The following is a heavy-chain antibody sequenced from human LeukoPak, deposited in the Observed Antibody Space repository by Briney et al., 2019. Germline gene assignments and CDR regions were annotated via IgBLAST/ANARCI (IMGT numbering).Heavy chain of an antibody. CDR2: ISGSGGST. CDR1: GFTFSSYA. CDR3: AKRSRFGELFATAYYYGMDV. D-gene: IGHD3-10*01. Sequence: GGSLRLSCAASGFTFSSYAMSWVREAPGKGLEWVSAISGSGGSTYYADSVKGRFTISRENSKNTLYLQMNSLRAEDTAVYYCAKRSRFGELFATAYYYGMDVWGQGTTVTVSS. V-gene: IGHV3-23*01. J-gene: IGHJ6*02.